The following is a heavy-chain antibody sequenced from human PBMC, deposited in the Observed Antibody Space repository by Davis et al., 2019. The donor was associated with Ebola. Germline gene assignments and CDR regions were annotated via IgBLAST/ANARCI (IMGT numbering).Heavy chain of an antibody. V-gene: IGHV3-74*01. CDR3: ARDRPLDFFFGDYYGMDV. D-gene: IGHD3-16*01. CDR2: INSDGSST. Sequence: GESLKISCAASGFTFSSYWMHWVRQAPGKGLVWVSRINSDGSSTSYADSVKGRFTISRDNAKTTLYLQMNSLRAEDTAVYYCARDRPLDFFFGDYYGMDVWGQGTTVTVSS. CDR1: GFTFSSYW. J-gene: IGHJ6*02.